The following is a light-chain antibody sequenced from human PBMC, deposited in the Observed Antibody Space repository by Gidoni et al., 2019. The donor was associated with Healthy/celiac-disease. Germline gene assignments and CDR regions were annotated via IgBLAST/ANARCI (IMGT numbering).Light chain of an antibody. J-gene: IGKJ1*01. CDR3: QQYGSL. CDR1: QSVSSSY. CDR2: GAS. Sequence: EIVLTQSPGTLSLSPGERATLSCRASQSVSSSYLAWYQQKPGQAPRLLIYGASSRATGIPDRFSGSGSGTDFTLTISRLEPEDFAVYYCQQYGSLFGQXTKVEIK. V-gene: IGKV3-20*01.